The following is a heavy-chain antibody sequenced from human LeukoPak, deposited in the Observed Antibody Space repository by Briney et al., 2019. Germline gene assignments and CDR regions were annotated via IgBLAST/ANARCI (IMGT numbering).Heavy chain of an antibody. CDR3: ARGIRSSSSWGGDYGMDV. CDR1: GGSISSGGYY. V-gene: IGHV4-31*03. Sequence: SETLSLTCTVSGGSISSGGYYWSWIRQHPGKGLEWIGYIYYSGSTYYNPSLKSRVTISVDTSKNQFSLKLSSVTAADTAVYYCARGIRSSSSWGGDYGMDVWGKGTTVTVSS. CDR2: IYYSGST. J-gene: IGHJ6*04. D-gene: IGHD6-13*01.